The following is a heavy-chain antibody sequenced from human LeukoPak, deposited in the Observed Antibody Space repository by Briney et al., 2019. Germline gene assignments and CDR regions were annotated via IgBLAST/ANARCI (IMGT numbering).Heavy chain of an antibody. J-gene: IGHJ1*01. CDR3: ASGDDSSLPAPI. CDR2: ISSSGSTI. CDR1: GFTFSSYE. V-gene: IGHV3-48*03. D-gene: IGHD3-22*01. Sequence: EGSLRLSCAASGFTFSSYEMNWVRQAPGKGLEWVSYISSSGSTIYYADSVKGRFTISRDNAKNSLYLKMNSLRAEDTVVYYCASGDDSSLPAPIWGQGTLVTVSS.